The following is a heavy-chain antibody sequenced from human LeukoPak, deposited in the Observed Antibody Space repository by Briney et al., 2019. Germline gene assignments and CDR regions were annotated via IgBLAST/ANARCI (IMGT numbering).Heavy chain of an antibody. CDR3: ARQVTGYSSGWSYYYYYYMDV. D-gene: IGHD6-19*01. J-gene: IGHJ6*03. Sequence: SETLSLTCAVYGGSFSGYCWSWIRQPPGKGLEWIGEINHSGSTNYNPSLKSRVTISVDTSKNQFPLKLSSVAAADTAVYYCARQVTGYSSGWSYYYYYYMDVWGKGTTVTVSS. V-gene: IGHV4-34*01. CDR1: GGSFSGYC. CDR2: INHSGST.